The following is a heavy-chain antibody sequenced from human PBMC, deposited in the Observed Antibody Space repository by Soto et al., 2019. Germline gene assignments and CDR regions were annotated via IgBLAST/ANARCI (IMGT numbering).Heavy chain of an antibody. D-gene: IGHD4-4*01. CDR3: ARSYRSYIYX. CDR2: IYDSGST. J-gene: IGHJ4*02. V-gene: IGHV4-31*03. Sequence: SDTLSLTFTVSGDSISRIGYFWSWIRQHPGKGMEGIGYIYDSGSTYYNPSLKSRVSLSVDTSKNQFSLNLTSVTAADTAIYYCARSYRSYIYXWGQVTLVTVSX. CDR1: GDSISRIGYF.